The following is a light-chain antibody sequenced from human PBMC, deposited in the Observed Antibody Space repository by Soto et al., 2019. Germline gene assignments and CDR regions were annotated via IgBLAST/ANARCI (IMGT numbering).Light chain of an antibody. V-gene: IGKV1-9*01. Sequence: DIQLTHSPSSLSASVGDRVMITCRASQGIRSDFAWFQQKPGKAPKLLIYLISTLQSGVPSRFSGSGSGTDFTLTISSLHPEDFATYYCQQLNSYPITFGQGTRLEIK. CDR3: QQLNSYPIT. J-gene: IGKJ5*01. CDR1: QGIRSD. CDR2: LIS.